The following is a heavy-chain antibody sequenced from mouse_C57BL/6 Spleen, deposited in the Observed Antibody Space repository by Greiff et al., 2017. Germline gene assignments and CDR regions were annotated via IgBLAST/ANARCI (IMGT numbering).Heavy chain of an antibody. CDR2: ISYDGSN. V-gene: IGHV3-6*01. J-gene: IGHJ2*01. CDR1: GYSITSGYY. D-gene: IGHD1-1*01. CDR3: ARGLSY. Sequence: ESGPGLVKPSQSLSLTCSVTGYSITSGYYWNWIRQFPGNKLEWMGYISYDGSNNYNPSLKNRISITRDTSKNQFFLKVNSVTTEDTATYYCARGLSYWGQGTTLTVSS.